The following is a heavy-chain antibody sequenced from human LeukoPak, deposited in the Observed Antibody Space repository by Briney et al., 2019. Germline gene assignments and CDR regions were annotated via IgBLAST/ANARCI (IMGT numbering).Heavy chain of an antibody. CDR2: IKQDGSEK. J-gene: IGHJ3*02. Sequence: GGSLRLSCAASGFTFSSYWMSWVRQAPGKGLEWVANIKQDGSEKYYVDSVKGRFTISRDNAKNSLYLQMNSLRAEDTAVYYCARDKNYYGSGSYPSEAFDIWGQGTMVTVPS. D-gene: IGHD3-10*01. CDR3: ARDKNYYGSGSYPSEAFDI. V-gene: IGHV3-7*01. CDR1: GFTFSSYW.